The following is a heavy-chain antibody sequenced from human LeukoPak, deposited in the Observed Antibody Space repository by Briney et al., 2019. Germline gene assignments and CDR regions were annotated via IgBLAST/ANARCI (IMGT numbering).Heavy chain of an antibody. Sequence: ASVKVSCKASGGTFSSYAISWVRQAPGRGLEWMGGIIPIFGTANYAQKFQGRVTITTDESTSTAYMELSSLRSEDTAVYYCARGPYCSSTSCQDYYYYMDVWGKGTTVTVSS. CDR3: ARGPYCSSTSCQDYYYYMDV. D-gene: IGHD2-2*01. CDR2: IIPIFGTA. J-gene: IGHJ6*03. CDR1: GGTFSSYA. V-gene: IGHV1-69*05.